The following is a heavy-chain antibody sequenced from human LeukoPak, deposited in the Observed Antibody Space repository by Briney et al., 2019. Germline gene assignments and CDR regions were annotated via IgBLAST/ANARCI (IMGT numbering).Heavy chain of an antibody. CDR2: INSDGSST. CDR3: ARDVNYYGSGILDY. D-gene: IGHD3-10*01. V-gene: IGHV3-74*01. J-gene: IGHJ4*02. Sequence: GGSLRLSCAASGFTFSNYWMHWVRQAPGKGLVWVSRINSDGSSTTSADSVKGRFTISRHNAHNALYLQMNSLRAEGTAVYYCARDVNYYGSGILDYWGQGTLVTVSS. CDR1: GFTFSNYW.